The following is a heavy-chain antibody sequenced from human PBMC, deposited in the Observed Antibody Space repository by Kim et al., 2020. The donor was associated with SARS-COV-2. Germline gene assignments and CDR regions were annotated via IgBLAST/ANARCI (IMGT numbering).Heavy chain of an antibody. D-gene: IGHD3-22*01. Sequence: RFTISRDNAKNSLYLQMNSLRDEDTAVYYCARRVGSDYYDSSGYVNWFDPWGQGTLVTVSS. V-gene: IGHV3-48*02. J-gene: IGHJ5*02. CDR3: ARRVGSDYYDSSGYVNWFDP.